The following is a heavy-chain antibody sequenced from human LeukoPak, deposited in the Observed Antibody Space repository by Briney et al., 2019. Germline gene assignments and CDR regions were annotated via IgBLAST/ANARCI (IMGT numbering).Heavy chain of an antibody. V-gene: IGHV3-7*01. J-gene: IGHJ4*02. CDR3: ATDRGWRTSGYYLYYFEY. CDR2: IKHDGSEK. CDR1: GFIFTNYF. D-gene: IGHD3-3*01. Sequence: GGSLRLSCAAFGFIFTNYFMSWVRQAPGKGLEWVASIKHDGSEKYYVDSVRGRFTISRDNTMNSLYLQMSSLRAEDTAVYYCATDRGWRTSGYYLYYFEYWGQGTLVTYSS.